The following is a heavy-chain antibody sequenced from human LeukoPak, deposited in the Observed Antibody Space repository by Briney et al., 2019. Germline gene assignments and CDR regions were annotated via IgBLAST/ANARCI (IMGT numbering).Heavy chain of an antibody. CDR3: ARRGDSIIGPILYYYYMDV. J-gene: IGHJ6*03. V-gene: IGHV3-23*01. D-gene: IGHD3-10*01. CDR1: GFTFSSYS. Sequence: PGGSLRLSCAASGFTFSSYSMNWVRQAPGKGLEWVSAISGSGGSTYYADSLKGRFTISRDNAKNSLYLQMNSLRAEDTAVYYCARRGDSIIGPILYYYYMDVWGKGTTVTISS. CDR2: ISGSGGST.